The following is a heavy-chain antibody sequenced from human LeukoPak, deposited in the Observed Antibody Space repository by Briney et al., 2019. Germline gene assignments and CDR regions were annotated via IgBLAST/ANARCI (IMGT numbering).Heavy chain of an antibody. J-gene: IGHJ3*02. Sequence: SETLSLTCAVSGYSISSGYYWGWIRQPPGKGLEWIGSIYHRGSTYYNPSLKSRVTISVDTSKNQFTLKLSSVTAADTAVYYCARRAMGVFDIWGQGTMVTVSS. CDR1: GYSISSGYY. V-gene: IGHV4-38-2*01. D-gene: IGHD2-8*01. CDR3: ARRAMGVFDI. CDR2: IYHRGST.